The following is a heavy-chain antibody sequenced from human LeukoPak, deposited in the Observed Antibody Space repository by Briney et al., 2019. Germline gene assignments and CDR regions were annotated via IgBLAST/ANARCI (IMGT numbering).Heavy chain of an antibody. J-gene: IGHJ6*02. Sequence: SETLSLTCTVSGGSVSSSYWSWIRQPPGKGLEWIGHIYYSGTTSGNTNYNPSLKSRVTISVDTAKNQFSLQVRSVTAADTAVYYCARGSGRYYYYGVDVWGQGTTVAVSS. D-gene: IGHD7-27*01. CDR1: GGSVSSSY. CDR3: ARGSGRYYYYGVDV. CDR2: IYYSGTTSGNT. V-gene: IGHV4-59*02.